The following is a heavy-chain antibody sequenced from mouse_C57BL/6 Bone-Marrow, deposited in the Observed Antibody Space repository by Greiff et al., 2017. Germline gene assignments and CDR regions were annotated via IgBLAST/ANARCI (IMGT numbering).Heavy chain of an antibody. J-gene: IGHJ1*03. V-gene: IGHV5-6*01. CDR3: ARRGFYYGSRGYFDV. CDR2: ISSGGSYT. D-gene: IGHD1-1*01. Sequence: EVKLQESGGDLVKPGGSLKLSCAASGFTFSSYGMSWVRQTPDKRLEWVATISSGGSYTYYPDSVKGRFTISRDNAKNTLYLQMSSLKAEDTAMYYCARRGFYYGSRGYFDVWGTGTTVTVSS. CDR1: GFTFSSYG.